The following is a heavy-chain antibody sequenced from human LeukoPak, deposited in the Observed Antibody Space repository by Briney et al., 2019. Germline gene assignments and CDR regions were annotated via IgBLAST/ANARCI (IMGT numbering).Heavy chain of an antibody. V-gene: IGHV4-61*08. CDR2: IYYSGST. Sequence: PSETLSLTCTVSGGSISSGGYYWSWIRQHPGKGLEWIGYIYYSGSTNYNPSLKSRVTISVDTSKNQFSLKLSSVTAADTAVYYCARQSSSSSYWFDPWGQGTLVTVSS. CDR1: GGSISSGGYY. D-gene: IGHD6-13*01. J-gene: IGHJ5*02. CDR3: ARQSSSSSYWFDP.